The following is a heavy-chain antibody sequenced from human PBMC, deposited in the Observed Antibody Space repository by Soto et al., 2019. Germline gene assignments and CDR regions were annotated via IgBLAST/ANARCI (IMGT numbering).Heavy chain of an antibody. J-gene: IGHJ1*01. Sequence: PGGSLRLSCAASGFTFSSYAMSWVRQAPGKGLEWVSAISGSGGSTYYADSVKGRFTISRDNSKNTLYLQMNSLRAEDTAVYYCANGQQLVRYFQNWGQGTLVTVSS. CDR3: ANGQQLVRYFQN. V-gene: IGHV3-23*01. CDR2: ISGSGGST. CDR1: GFTFSSYA. D-gene: IGHD6-6*01.